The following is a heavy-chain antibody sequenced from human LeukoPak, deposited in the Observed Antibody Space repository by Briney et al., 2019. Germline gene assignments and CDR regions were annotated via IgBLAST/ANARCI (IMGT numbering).Heavy chain of an antibody. Sequence: ASVKVSCKASGYIFTTYFIHWVRQAPGQGLEWMGWINPNNGDTNYVQKFQGRVTMTRDTSISTAYMELTRLRSDDTAVYYCAREGGYDILTGYQDYWGQGTLVTVAS. CDR2: INPNNGDT. J-gene: IGHJ4*02. CDR1: GYIFTTYF. D-gene: IGHD3-9*01. V-gene: IGHV1-2*02. CDR3: AREGGYDILTGYQDY.